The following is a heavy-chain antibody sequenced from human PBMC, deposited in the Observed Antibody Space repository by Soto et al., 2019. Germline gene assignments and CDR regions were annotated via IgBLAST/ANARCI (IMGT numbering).Heavy chain of an antibody. Sequence: EVQLVESGGGLVQPGGSLTLSCEASGFTFRADEMNWVRHAPGKGLEWIAYIQNHGSPTHYADSVKGRFTISRDNAKNLLYLQMSSLTAEDTAIYYCARGYDAGCHFGYWGQGVLVTVSS. D-gene: IGHD2-15*01. V-gene: IGHV3-48*03. CDR1: GFTFRADE. CDR3: ARGYDAGCHFGY. J-gene: IGHJ4*02. CDR2: IQNHGSPT.